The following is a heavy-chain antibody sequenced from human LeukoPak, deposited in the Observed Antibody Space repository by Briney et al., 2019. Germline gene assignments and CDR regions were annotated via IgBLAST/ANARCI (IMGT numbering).Heavy chain of an antibody. CDR2: IWYDGSNK. CDR1: GFTFSTYG. D-gene: IGHD2-8*01. Sequence: GGSLRLSCAASGFTFSTYGMHWVRQAPGKGLEWVAVIWYDGSNKYYADSVTGRFTISRDNSKNTLYLQMNSLRAEDTAVYYCAKVAIVLIVYGHFDYWGQGTLVTVSS. J-gene: IGHJ4*02. V-gene: IGHV3-33*03. CDR3: AKVAIVLIVYGHFDY.